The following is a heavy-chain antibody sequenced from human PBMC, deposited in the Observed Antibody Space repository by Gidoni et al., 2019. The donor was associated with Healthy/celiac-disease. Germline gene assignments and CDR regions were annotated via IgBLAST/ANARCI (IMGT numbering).Heavy chain of an antibody. V-gene: IGHV1-69*04. CDR1: GGTFSSYA. J-gene: IGHJ4*02. D-gene: IGHD7-27*01. Sequence: QVQLVQSGAEVKKPGSSVKVSCKASGGTFSSYAISWVRQAPGQGLEWMGRVIPILGIANYAQKFQGRVTITADKSTSTAYMELSSLRSEDTAVYYCARSNDWGGDLYYWGQGTLVTVSS. CDR3: ARSNDWGGDLYY. CDR2: VIPILGIA.